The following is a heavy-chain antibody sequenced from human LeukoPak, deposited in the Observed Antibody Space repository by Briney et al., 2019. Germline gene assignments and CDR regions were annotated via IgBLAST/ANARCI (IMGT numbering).Heavy chain of an antibody. CDR1: GFTFSSYA. Sequence: PGGSLRLSCAASGFTFSSYAMSWVRQAPGKGLEWVSAISASNPNTYYADSVKGRFTISRDNSKNTLYLQMNSLRADDTAVYYWAKTIVRGVTKYYFDYWGQGTLVTVSS. CDR2: ISASNPNT. D-gene: IGHD3-10*01. CDR3: AKTIVRGVTKYYFDY. V-gene: IGHV3-23*01. J-gene: IGHJ4*02.